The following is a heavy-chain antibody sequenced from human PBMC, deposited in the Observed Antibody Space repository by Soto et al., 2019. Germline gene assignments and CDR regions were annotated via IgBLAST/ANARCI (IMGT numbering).Heavy chain of an antibody. CDR2: ISYSGTT. Sequence: QVQLQESGPGLVKPSQTLSLTCAVSGGSISSGGHYWSWIRQHPGKGLEFMGYISYSGTTYYNPSPKVHLPLLIAPLMILFSLSTRSVAAPDRAVYYCAPAHIAVPAPICFDPWGQGTLVTVSS. CDR1: GGSISSGGHY. CDR3: APAHIAVPAPICFDP. D-gene: IGHD6-19*01. J-gene: IGHJ5*02. V-gene: IGHV4-31*11.